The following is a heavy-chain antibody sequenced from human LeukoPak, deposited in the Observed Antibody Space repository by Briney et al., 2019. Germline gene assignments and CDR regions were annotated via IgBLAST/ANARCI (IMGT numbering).Heavy chain of an antibody. D-gene: IGHD6-13*01. CDR3: AKEVEGGSSWFVGGFVRRRYYFDY. CDR1: GFTFSSYA. V-gene: IGHV3-23*01. CDR2: ISGSGGST. Sequence: PGGSLRLSCAASGFTFSSYAMSWVRQAPGKGLEWVSAISGSGGSTYYADSVKGRFTISRDNSKNTLYLQMNGLRAEDTAVYYCAKEVEGGSSWFVGGFVRRRYYFDYWGQGTLVTVSS. J-gene: IGHJ4*02.